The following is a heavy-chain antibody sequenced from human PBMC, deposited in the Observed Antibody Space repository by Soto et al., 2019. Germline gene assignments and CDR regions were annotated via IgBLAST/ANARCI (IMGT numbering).Heavy chain of an antibody. CDR3: ARPKVGGGSGSYPRVGWFDP. CDR2: IYYSGST. CDR1: GGSISSSSYY. Sequence: QLQLQESGPGLVKPSETLSLTCTVSGGSISSSSYYWGWIRQPPGKGLEWIGSIYYSGSTYYNPSLKSRVTISVDTSKNQFSLKLSSVTAADTAVYYCARPKVGGGSGSYPRVGWFDPWGQGTLVTVSS. J-gene: IGHJ5*02. D-gene: IGHD3-10*01. V-gene: IGHV4-39*01.